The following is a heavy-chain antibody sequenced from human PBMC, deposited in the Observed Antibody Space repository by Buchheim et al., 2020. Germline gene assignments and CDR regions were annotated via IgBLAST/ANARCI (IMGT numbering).Heavy chain of an antibody. CDR1: GGSISSSSYY. V-gene: IGHV4-39*07. CDR3: ARGSYSSSWYLSNWFDP. D-gene: IGHD6-13*01. CDR2: IYYSGST. J-gene: IGHJ5*02. Sequence: QLQLQESGPGLVKPSETLSLTCTVSGGSISSSSYYWGWIRQPPGKGLEWIGSIYYSGSTYYNPSLKSRVTISVDTSKNQFSLKLSSVTAADTAVYYCARGSYSSSWYLSNWFDPWGQGTL.